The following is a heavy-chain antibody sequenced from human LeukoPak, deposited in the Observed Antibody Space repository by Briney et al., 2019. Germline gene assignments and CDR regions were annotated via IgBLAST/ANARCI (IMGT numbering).Heavy chain of an antibody. CDR1: GFTFSSYG. D-gene: IGHD4-17*01. CDR2: IRYDGSNK. Sequence: GGSLRLSCAASGFTFSSYGMHWVRQAPGKGLEWVAFIRYDGSNKYYAYSGKGRFTISRDNPKNTLYLQINSLRAEDTAVYYCARARYGDLFGMDVWGQGTTVTVSS. CDR3: ARARYGDLFGMDV. J-gene: IGHJ6*02. V-gene: IGHV3-30*02.